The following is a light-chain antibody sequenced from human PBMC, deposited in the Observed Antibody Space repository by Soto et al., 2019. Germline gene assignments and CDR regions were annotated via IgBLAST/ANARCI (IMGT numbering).Light chain of an antibody. CDR1: SSNIGSNT. Sequence: QLVLTQPPSASGTPGQRVTISCSGSSSNIGSNTVTWYQHLPGTAPKLLIYSNDQRPSEVPDRFSGSKSGTSASLAISGLQSEDEADYYCASWDDSRKGVVFGGGTKLTVL. V-gene: IGLV1-44*01. CDR3: ASWDDSRKGVV. J-gene: IGLJ2*01. CDR2: SND.